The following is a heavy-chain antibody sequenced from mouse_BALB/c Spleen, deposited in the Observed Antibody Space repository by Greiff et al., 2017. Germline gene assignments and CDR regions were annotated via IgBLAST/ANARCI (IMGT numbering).Heavy chain of an antibody. D-gene: IGHD2-14*01. V-gene: IGHV5-6-5*01. CDR3: ANRYDDY. CDR1: GFTFSSYA. J-gene: IGHJ2*01. CDR2: ISSGGST. Sequence: EVQRVESGGGLVKPGGSLKLSCAASGFTFSSYAMSWVRQTPEKRLEWVASISSGGSTYYPDSVKGRFTISRDNARNILYLQMSSLRSEDTAMYYCANRYDDYWGQGTTLTVSS.